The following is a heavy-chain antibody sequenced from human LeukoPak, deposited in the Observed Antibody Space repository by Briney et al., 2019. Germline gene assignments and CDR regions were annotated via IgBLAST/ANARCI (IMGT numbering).Heavy chain of an antibody. CDR3: ARVLQYGDYAKFDY. Sequence: SGTLSLTCAVSGGSVTSSNWWSWVRQPPGKGLEWIGEIYHSGSTNYNLSLKSRVTISVDKSENQFSLNLSSVTAADTAVYYCARVLQYGDYAKFDYWGQGTLVTVST. J-gene: IGHJ4*02. D-gene: IGHD4-17*01. CDR1: GGSVTSSNW. V-gene: IGHV4-4*02. CDR2: IYHSGST.